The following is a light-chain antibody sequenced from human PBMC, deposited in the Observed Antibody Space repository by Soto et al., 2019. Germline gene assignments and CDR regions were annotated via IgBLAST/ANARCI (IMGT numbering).Light chain of an antibody. CDR2: TNN. J-gene: IGLJ1*01. V-gene: IGLV1-44*01. CDR3: ATWHDSFYV. CDR1: TSDIGTKA. Sequence: QPVLTQPPSASGSPGQRVIVSCSGSTSDIGTKAVNWFQHLPGTAPKLLIYTNNQRPSGVPDRFSGSKSGTSASLAISGLQSEDEADYYCATWHDSFYVFGTGTKLTVL.